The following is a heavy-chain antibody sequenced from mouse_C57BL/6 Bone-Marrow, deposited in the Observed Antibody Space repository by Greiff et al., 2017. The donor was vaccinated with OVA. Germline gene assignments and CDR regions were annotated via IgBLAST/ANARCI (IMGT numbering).Heavy chain of an antibody. D-gene: IGHD1-1*01. CDR3: AREVYSPLRYWYFDV. CDR1: GYSITSGYY. CDR2: ISYDGSN. V-gene: IGHV3-6*01. J-gene: IGHJ1*03. Sequence: EVKLMESGPGLVKPSQSLSLTCSVTGYSITSGYYWNWIRQFPGNKLEWMGYISYDGSNNYNPSLKNRISITRDTSKNQFFLTLNSVTTEDTATYYCAREVYSPLRYWYFDVWGTGTTVTVSS.